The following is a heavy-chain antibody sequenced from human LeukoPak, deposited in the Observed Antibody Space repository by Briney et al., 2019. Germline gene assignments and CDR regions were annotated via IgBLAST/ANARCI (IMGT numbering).Heavy chain of an antibody. CDR3: AKDGSWGDYYFYFYMDV. CDR2: ISGSGYYT. J-gene: IGHJ6*03. CDR1: GSGFTFGNFA. Sequence: GGSLRLSCEASGSGFTFGNFALSWVRQAPGRGLEWVSGISGSGYYTYYADSVKGRFTISRDNSKNTLYIQMNSLRAEDTAVYYCAKDGSWGDYYFYFYMDVWGKGTTVTVSS. V-gene: IGHV3-23*01. D-gene: IGHD3-16*01.